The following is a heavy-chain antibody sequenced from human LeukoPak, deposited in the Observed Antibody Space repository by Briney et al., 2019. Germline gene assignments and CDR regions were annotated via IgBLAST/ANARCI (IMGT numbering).Heavy chain of an antibody. CDR2: IIPIFGTA. D-gene: IGHD4-17*01. CDR1: GGTFSSYA. CDR3: ARETFNYGDYVY. Sequence: ASVKVSCKASGGTFSSYAISWVRQAPGQGLEWMGGIIPIFGTANYAQKFQGRVTITADESTSTAYMELSSLRSEDTAVYYCARETFNYGDYVYWGQGSLVTVSS. J-gene: IGHJ4*02. V-gene: IGHV1-69*13.